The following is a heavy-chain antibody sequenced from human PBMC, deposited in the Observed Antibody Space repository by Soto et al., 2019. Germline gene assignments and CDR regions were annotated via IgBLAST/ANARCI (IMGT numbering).Heavy chain of an antibody. CDR2: ISGSGGST. J-gene: IGHJ3*02. V-gene: IGHV3-23*01. Sequence: SYEAPGFTVSSSPMTWVRQTPGKGREWVSAISGSGGSTYYADSVKGRFTISRDNSKNTLYLQMNSLRAEDTSVYYGAKGTRVTHDAFDIWRKGTMVTVSS. CDR1: GFTVSSSP. CDR3: AKGTRVTHDAFDI. D-gene: IGHD4-4*01.